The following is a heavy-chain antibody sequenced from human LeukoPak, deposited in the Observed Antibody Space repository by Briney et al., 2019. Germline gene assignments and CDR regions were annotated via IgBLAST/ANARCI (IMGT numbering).Heavy chain of an antibody. J-gene: IGHJ4*02. V-gene: IGHV3-23*01. CDR3: AKDGEIQLWLLFDY. CDR2: ISGSGGST. Sequence: GGFLRLSCAASGFTFSSYAMSWVRQAPGKGLEWVSAISGSGGSTYYADSVKGRFTISRDNSKNTLYLQMNSLRAEDTAVYYCAKDGEIQLWLLFDYWGQGTLVTVSS. D-gene: IGHD5-18*01. CDR1: GFTFSSYA.